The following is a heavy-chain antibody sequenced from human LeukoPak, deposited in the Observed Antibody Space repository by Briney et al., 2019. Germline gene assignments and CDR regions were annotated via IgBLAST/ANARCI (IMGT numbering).Heavy chain of an antibody. CDR3: ARDGGATENYFDY. J-gene: IGHJ4*02. CDR2: IYYSGST. D-gene: IGHD5-12*01. CDR1: GGFISSYY. V-gene: IGHV4-59*12. Sequence: SETLSLTCTVSGGFISSYYWSWIRQPPGKGLEWTGYIYYSGSTYYNPSLKSRVTISVDTSKNQFSLKLSSVTAADTAVYYCARDGGATENYFDYWGQGTLVTVSS.